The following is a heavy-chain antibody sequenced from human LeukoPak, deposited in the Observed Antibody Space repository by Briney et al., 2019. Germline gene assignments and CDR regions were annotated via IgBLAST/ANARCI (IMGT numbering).Heavy chain of an antibody. J-gene: IGHJ3*02. V-gene: IGHV4-59*12. Sequence: PSETLSLTCAVYGGSFSGYYWSWIRQPPGKGLEWIGYIYYSGSTNYNPSLKSRVTISVDTSKNQFSLKLSSATAADTAVYYCARGWVATDDAFDIWGQGTMVTVSS. D-gene: IGHD1-26*01. CDR3: ARGWVATDDAFDI. CDR1: GGSFSGYY. CDR2: IYYSGST.